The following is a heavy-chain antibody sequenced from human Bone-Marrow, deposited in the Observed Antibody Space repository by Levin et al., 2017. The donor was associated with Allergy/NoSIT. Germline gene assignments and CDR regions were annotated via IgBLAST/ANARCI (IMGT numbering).Heavy chain of an antibody. Sequence: PGGSLRLSCAASGFTFGSHWMSWVRQAPGKGLEWVANINQDAREKYYLDSVRGRFTISRDNTENSMHLQLRSLRAEDTAVYYCARDIVPPGLFLDYWGQGALVIVSS. CDR2: INQDAREK. J-gene: IGHJ4*02. CDR1: GFTFGSHW. V-gene: IGHV3-7*01. CDR3: ARDIVPPGLFLDY. D-gene: IGHD2-2*01.